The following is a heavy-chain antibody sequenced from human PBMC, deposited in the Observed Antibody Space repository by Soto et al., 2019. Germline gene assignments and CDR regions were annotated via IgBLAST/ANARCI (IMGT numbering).Heavy chain of an antibody. CDR1: GGTFSSYA. CDR2: IIPIFGTA. Sequence: SVKVSCKASGGTFSSYAISWVRQAPGQGLEWMGGIIPIFGTANYAQKFQGRVTITADESTSTAYMELSSLRSEDTAVYYCARDSEKQLVPHHYYYYGMDVWGQGTTVTVSS. CDR3: ARDSEKQLVPHHYYYYGMDV. D-gene: IGHD6-6*01. V-gene: IGHV1-69*13. J-gene: IGHJ6*02.